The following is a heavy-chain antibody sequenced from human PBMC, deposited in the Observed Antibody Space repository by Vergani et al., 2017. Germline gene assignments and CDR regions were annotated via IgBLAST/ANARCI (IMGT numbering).Heavy chain of an antibody. Sequence: QVQLVQSGAEVKKPGSSVKVSCKASGGTFSSYAISWVRQAPGQGLEWMGWMNPNSGNTGYAQKFQGRVTMTRDTSISTAYMELSSLRSEDTAVYYCARPTGGYYDSSGYCYWGQGTLVTVSS. D-gene: IGHD3-22*01. CDR1: GGTFSSYA. CDR3: ARPTGGYYDSSGYCY. V-gene: IGHV1-8*02. J-gene: IGHJ4*02. CDR2: MNPNSGNT.